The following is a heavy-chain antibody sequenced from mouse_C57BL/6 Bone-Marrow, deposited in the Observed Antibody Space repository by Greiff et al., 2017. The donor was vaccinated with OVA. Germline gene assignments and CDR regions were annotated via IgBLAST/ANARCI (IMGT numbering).Heavy chain of an antibody. CDR3: ARLDWGYWYFDV. CDR2: IDPSDSYT. J-gene: IGHJ1*03. Sequence: QVQLQQPGAELVMPGASVKLSCKASGYTFTSYWMHWVKQRPGQGLEWIGEIDPSDSYTNYNQKFKGKSTLTVDKSSSTAYMQLSSLTSEDSAVDYCARLDWGYWYFDVWGTGTTVTVSS. V-gene: IGHV1-69*01. CDR1: GYTFTSYW. D-gene: IGHD4-1*01.